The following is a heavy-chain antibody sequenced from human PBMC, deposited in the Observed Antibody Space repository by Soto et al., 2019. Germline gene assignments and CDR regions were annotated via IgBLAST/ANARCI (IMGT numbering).Heavy chain of an antibody. J-gene: IGHJ6*02. Sequence: QLQLQESGPGLVRPSETLSLTCTVSGGSVSTSSHYWGWIRQPPGKGLEWIGSIYYSGNTYYNPSPKSRVTMSVDSSKNQFSLKLSSVTAADTGVYFCASGSVLVVEDAIRGDYYGMDVWGQGTTVTTSS. CDR2: IYYSGNT. CDR1: GGSVSTSSHY. CDR3: ASGSVLVVEDAIRGDYYGMDV. D-gene: IGHD2-2*01. V-gene: IGHV4-39*01.